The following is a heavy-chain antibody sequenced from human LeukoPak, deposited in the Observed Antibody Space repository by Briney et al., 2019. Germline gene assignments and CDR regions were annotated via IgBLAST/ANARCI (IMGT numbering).Heavy chain of an antibody. J-gene: IGHJ3*02. Sequence: GGSLRLFCAASGFTFSDYYMSWIRQAPGKGLEWVSYISSSGSTIYYADSVKGRFTISRDNAKNSLYLQMNSLRAEDTAVYYCAGAWSRVDGFDIWGQGTMVTVSS. CDR1: GFTFSDYY. CDR3: AGAWSRVDGFDI. V-gene: IGHV3-11*04. D-gene: IGHD2-8*02. CDR2: ISSSGSTI.